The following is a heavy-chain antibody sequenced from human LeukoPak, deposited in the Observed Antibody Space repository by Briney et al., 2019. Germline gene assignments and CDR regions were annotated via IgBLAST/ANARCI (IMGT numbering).Heavy chain of an antibody. V-gene: IGHV3-9*01. Sequence: SLTLSCAASGFTFDDYAMHWVRQAPGKGLEWVSGISWNSGSIGYADSVKGRFTISRDNAKNSLYLQMNSLRAEDTALYYCAKDIEGYYGSGSYYYWGQGTLVTVSS. J-gene: IGHJ4*02. D-gene: IGHD3-10*01. CDR2: ISWNSGSI. CDR1: GFTFDDYA. CDR3: AKDIEGYYGSGSYYY.